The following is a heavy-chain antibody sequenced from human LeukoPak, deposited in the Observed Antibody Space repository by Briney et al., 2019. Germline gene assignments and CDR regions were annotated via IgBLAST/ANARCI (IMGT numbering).Heavy chain of an antibody. Sequence: PSETLSLTCTVSGYSISSGYYWGWIRQPPGKGLEWIGSIYHSGSTYYNPSLKSRVTISVDTSKNQFSLKLSSVTAADTAVYYCAREPDDGAVAGSFDYWGQGTLVTVSS. CDR1: GYSISSGYY. CDR2: IYHSGST. V-gene: IGHV4-38-2*02. CDR3: AREPDDGAVAGSFDY. J-gene: IGHJ4*02. D-gene: IGHD6-19*01.